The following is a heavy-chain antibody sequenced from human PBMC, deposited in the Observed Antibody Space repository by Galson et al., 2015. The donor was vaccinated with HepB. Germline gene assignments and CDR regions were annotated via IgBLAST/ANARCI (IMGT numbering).Heavy chain of an antibody. CDR2: ISGSGGTT. CDR1: GFTFSNYA. J-gene: IGHJ4*02. V-gene: IGHV3-23*01. Sequence: SLRLSCAASGFTFSNYAMSWVRQAPGKGLEWVSAISGSGGTTYYADSVKGRFTISRDNSKNTLHLQMNSLRAEDTAVYYCAKDRSRGGYFDSSGYCDFDYWGQGTLVTVSS. CDR3: AKDRSRGGYFDSSGYCDFDY. D-gene: IGHD3-22*01.